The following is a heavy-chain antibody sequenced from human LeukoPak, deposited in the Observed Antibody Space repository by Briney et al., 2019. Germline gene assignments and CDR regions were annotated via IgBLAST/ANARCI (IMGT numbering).Heavy chain of an antibody. CDR3: ARGPRVAVAGTISALPGDDP. Sequence: PSETLSLTCTVSGGSISSGGYYWNWIRQHPGKGLEWIGFIYYGGSTYYNPSLKSRITISVDTSKNQFSLKLSSVTAADTAVYYCARGPRVAVAGTISALPGDDPWGQGTLVTVSS. D-gene: IGHD6-19*01. J-gene: IGHJ5*02. CDR2: IYYGGST. V-gene: IGHV4-31*03. CDR1: GGSISSGGYY.